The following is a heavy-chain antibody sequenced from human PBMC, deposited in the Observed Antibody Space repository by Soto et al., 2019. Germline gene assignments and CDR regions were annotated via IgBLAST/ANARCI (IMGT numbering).Heavy chain of an antibody. D-gene: IGHD6-6*01. Sequence: HVQLVESGGGVAQPGRSLRLSCAVSGFTFSDYGMHWVRQAPGKGLEWVAVVSYDGSYKYYADSVKGRFTVSRDLSGDTLFLQMNSLRLEDTAVYFCATEMYPRTVLDSSSPWGAYWGQGTLVAVSS. CDR1: GFTFSDYG. CDR3: ATEMYPRTVLDSSSPWGAY. J-gene: IGHJ4*02. V-gene: IGHV3-30*03. CDR2: VSYDGSYK.